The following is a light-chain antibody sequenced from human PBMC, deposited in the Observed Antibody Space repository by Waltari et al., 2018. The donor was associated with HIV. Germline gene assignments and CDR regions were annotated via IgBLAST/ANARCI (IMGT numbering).Light chain of an antibody. V-gene: IGLV2-23*01. CDR1: SSDVGSYNP. CDR3: CSYAGSSTLEV. CDR2: EGS. J-gene: IGLJ2*01. Sequence: QSALTQPASVSGSPGQSITISCTATSSDVGSYNPVSWYQQHPGKAPKLMIYEGSKRPSGVSNRFSGSKSGNTASLTISGLQAEDEADYYCCSYAGSSTLEVFGGGTKLTVL.